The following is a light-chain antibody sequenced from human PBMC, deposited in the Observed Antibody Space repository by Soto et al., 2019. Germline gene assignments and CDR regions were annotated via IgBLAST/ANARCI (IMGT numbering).Light chain of an antibody. CDR3: SLYTSSSTFSYV. J-gene: IGLJ1*01. CDR1: SSDVGGYNR. CDR2: EVS. V-gene: IGLV2-18*01. Sequence: QSALTQPRSVSGSPGQSVTISCTGTSSDVGGYNRVSWYQQPPGTAPKLMIYEVSNRPSGVPDRFSGSKSGNTASLTISGLQAEDEADYYCSLYTSSSTFSYVFGTGTKLTVL.